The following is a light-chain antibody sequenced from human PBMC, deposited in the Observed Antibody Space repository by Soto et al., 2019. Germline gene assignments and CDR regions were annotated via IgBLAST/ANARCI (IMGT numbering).Light chain of an antibody. CDR2: GAS. CDR3: QRYGHSPMYT. CDR1: QSVSSNY. V-gene: IGKV3-20*01. J-gene: IGKJ2*01. Sequence: EIVLTQSPGTLSLSPGERATLSCRASQSVSSNYLAWYQQKPGQAPRLLIYGASSRATDIPDRFSGSGSGTDFTLTISRLEPEDFAVYYCQRYGHSPMYTFGQGTKLEIK.